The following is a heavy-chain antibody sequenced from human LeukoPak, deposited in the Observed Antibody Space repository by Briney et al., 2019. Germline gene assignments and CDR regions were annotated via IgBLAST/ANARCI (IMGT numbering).Heavy chain of an antibody. CDR3: AKDGRYRSSTSCQTLVDY. D-gene: IGHD2-2*01. Sequence: PGGSLRLSCAASGFTFSSYAMSWVRQAPGKGLGWVSAISGSGGSTYYADSVKGRFTISRDNSKNTLYLQMNSLRAEDTAVYYCAKDGRYRSSTSCQTLVDYWGQGTLVTVSS. J-gene: IGHJ4*02. CDR2: ISGSGGST. CDR1: GFTFSSYA. V-gene: IGHV3-23*01.